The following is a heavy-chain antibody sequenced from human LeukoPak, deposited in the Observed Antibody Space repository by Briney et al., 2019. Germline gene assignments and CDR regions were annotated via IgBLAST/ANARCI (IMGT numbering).Heavy chain of an antibody. V-gene: IGHV3-11*04. CDR2: ISSSGSTK. CDR3: ARTKEAAASDY. Sequence: GGSLRLSCAASGFTFSDYYMSWIRQAPGKGLEWVSYISSSGSTKYYADSVKGRFTISRDNAENSLFLQMNSLRAEDTAVYYCARTKEAAASDYWGQGTLVTVSS. D-gene: IGHD6-13*01. J-gene: IGHJ4*02. CDR1: GFTFSDYY.